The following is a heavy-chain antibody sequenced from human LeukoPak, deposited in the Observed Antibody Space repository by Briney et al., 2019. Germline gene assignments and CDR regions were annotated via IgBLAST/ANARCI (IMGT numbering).Heavy chain of an antibody. CDR1: GFTFSSYG. Sequence: GGSLRLSCAASGFTFSSYGMHWVRQAPGKGLEWVAVISYDGSNKYYADSVKGRFTISRDNSKNTQYLQMDSLRAEDTAVYYCARDLSWYYNISHFPPQGEIFDYWGQGTLVTVSS. V-gene: IGHV3-30*03. CDR3: ARDLSWYYNISHFPPQGEIFDY. J-gene: IGHJ4*02. CDR2: ISYDGSNK. D-gene: IGHD3-22*01.